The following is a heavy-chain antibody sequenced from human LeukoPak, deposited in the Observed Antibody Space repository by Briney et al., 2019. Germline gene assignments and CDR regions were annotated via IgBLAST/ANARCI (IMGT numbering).Heavy chain of an antibody. D-gene: IGHD4-17*01. CDR2: IKQDGSEK. CDR3: ARQGYGDYYFQH. Sequence: PGGSLRLSCAASGFTFSNYWMSWVRQAPGKGLEWVANIKQDGSEKYYVDSVKGRFTISRDNAKSSLYLQMNSLRAVDTAVYYCARQGYGDYYFQHWGQGTLVTVSS. J-gene: IGHJ1*01. V-gene: IGHV3-7*01. CDR1: GFTFSNYW.